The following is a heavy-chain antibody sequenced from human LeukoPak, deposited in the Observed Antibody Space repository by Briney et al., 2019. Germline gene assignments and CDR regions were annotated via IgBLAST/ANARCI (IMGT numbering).Heavy chain of an antibody. J-gene: IGHJ6*03. CDR3: ARGDTAMGSHMDV. D-gene: IGHD5-18*01. CDR2: IKQDGSEK. Sequence: GGSLRLSCAASGFTFSSYWMSWVRQAPGKGLEWVANIKQDGSEKYYVDSVKGRFTISRDNAKNSLYLQMNSLRAEDTAVYYCARGDTAMGSHMDVWGKGTTVTVSS. CDR1: GFTFSSYW. V-gene: IGHV3-7*01.